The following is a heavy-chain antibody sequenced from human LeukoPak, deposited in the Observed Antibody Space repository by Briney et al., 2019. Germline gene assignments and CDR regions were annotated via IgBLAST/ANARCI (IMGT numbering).Heavy chain of an antibody. CDR2: ISAYNGNT. D-gene: IGHD1-26*01. CDR1: GYTFTSYG. CDR3: ARRYSGSYYLDY. Sequence: RASVKVSCKASGYTFTSYGVSWVRQAPGQELEWMGWISAYNGNTNYAQKLQGRVTMTTDTSTSTAYMELRSLRSDDTAVYYCARRYSGSYYLDYWGQGTLVTVSS. V-gene: IGHV1-18*01. J-gene: IGHJ4*02.